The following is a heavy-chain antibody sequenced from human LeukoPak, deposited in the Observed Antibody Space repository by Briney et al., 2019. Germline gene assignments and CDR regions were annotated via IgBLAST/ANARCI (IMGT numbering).Heavy chain of an antibody. CDR3: ARGPKDPPARSMVRGVWAWFDP. D-gene: IGHD3-10*01. CDR1: GGSITHYY. V-gene: IGHV4-59*01. J-gene: IGHJ5*02. Sequence: SETLSLTCTVSGGSITHYYWSWIRQPPGKGLEWIGYIYYSGSTNYNPSLTRHITISVDTSQNPSSLKLSSVTAADTAVYYCARGPKDPPARSMVRGVWAWFDPWGQGTLVTVSS. CDR2: IYYSGST.